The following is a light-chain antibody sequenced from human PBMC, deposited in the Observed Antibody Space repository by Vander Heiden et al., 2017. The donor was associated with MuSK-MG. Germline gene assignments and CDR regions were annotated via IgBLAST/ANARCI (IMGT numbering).Light chain of an antibody. J-gene: IGKJ1*01. CDR1: HSVSSSY. Sequence: EIVLTQSPGTLSLSPGERATLSCRASHSVSSSYLAWYQQKPGQAPRLLIYGASSRATGIPDRFSGSGSGTDFTLTISRLEPEDFAVYYCQQDGSSPWTFGQGTKVEIK. CDR2: GAS. CDR3: QQDGSSPWT. V-gene: IGKV3-20*01.